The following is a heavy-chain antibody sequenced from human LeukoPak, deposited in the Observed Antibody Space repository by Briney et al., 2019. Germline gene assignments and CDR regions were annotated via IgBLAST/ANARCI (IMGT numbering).Heavy chain of an antibody. CDR2: FTGSGGST. J-gene: IGHJ4*02. Sequence: GGSLRLSCAASGLTFSSYAMSWVRQAPGKGLEWVSTFTGSGGSTYYADSVKGRFTISRDNSENTLYLQMNSLRGEDTAVYYCAKGTGFYPSTVDYWGQGTLVTVSS. V-gene: IGHV3-23*01. CDR3: AKGTGFYPSTVDY. D-gene: IGHD1-14*01. CDR1: GLTFSSYA.